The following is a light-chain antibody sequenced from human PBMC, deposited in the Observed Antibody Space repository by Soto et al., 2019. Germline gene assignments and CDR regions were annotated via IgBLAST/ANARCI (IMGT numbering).Light chain of an antibody. CDR3: LQHHNYPPLT. V-gene: IGKV1-17*01. CDR2: AAS. Sequence: DIQMTQSPSSLSASVGDRVTITCRASQDIRDELGWYQQKPGKAPKRLIYAASSLESGVPSRFRGSGFGTEFTLTISGLQPEDFATYCCLQHHNYPPLTFGGGTRVQIK. J-gene: IGKJ4*01. CDR1: QDIRDE.